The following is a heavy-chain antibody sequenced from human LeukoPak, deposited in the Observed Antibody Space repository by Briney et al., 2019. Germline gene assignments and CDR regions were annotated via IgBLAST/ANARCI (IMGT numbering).Heavy chain of an antibody. CDR1: GYTFTSYD. J-gene: IGHJ4*02. D-gene: IGHD2/OR15-2a*01. CDR2: MNPNSGNT. Sequence: ASVKVSCKASGYTFTSYDINWVRQATGQGLEWMGWMNPNSGNTGYAQKFQGRVTITRNTSISTAYMELSSLKSEDTAVYFCARSGPISLRFWGQGTLVTVSP. V-gene: IGHV1-8*03. CDR3: ARSGPISLRF.